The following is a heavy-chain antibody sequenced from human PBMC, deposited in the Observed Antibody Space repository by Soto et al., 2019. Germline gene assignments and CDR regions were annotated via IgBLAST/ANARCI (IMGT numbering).Heavy chain of an antibody. J-gene: IGHJ1*01. CDR1: GGSISSYY. CDR2: IYSSGST. V-gene: IGHV4-59*01. D-gene: IGHD2-21*02. Sequence: QVQLQESGPGLVKPSETLSLTCTVSGGSISSYYWSWIRQPPGKGLEWIGYIYSSGSTNYNPSLKSRVTISVDTSKNQFSLKLSSVTAADTAVYYCAAGEYCGGDCDTTEYFQHWGQGTLVTVSS. CDR3: AAGEYCGGDCDTTEYFQH.